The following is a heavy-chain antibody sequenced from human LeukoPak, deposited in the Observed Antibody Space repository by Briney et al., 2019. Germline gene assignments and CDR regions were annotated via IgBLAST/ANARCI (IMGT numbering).Heavy chain of an antibody. CDR2: IKPNSGGT. Sequence: ASVKVSCKASGYTFTGYYMHWVRQAPGQGLEWMGWIKPNSGGTNYAQKFQGRVTMTRDTSISTAYMELSRLRSDDTAVYYCARDLRFGELSDYWGQGTLVTVSS. V-gene: IGHV1-2*02. CDR1: GYTFTGYY. CDR3: ARDLRFGELSDY. J-gene: IGHJ4*02. D-gene: IGHD3-10*01.